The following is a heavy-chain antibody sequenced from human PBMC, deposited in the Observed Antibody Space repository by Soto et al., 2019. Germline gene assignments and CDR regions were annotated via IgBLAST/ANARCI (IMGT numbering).Heavy chain of an antibody. CDR2: IRHDASKT. D-gene: IGHD2-15*01. J-gene: IGHJ6*01. CDR1: GFTLRNFG. CDR3: VRDSVTGSTCSCPSYYRMDV. V-gene: IGHV3-33*01. Sequence: PGGSLRPSCAASGFTLRNFGIDWVRQAPGKGREWVAVIRHDASKTNYVDSVKGRFTISRDNPTNTVSLQIDSRRAEDTAAYRCVRDSVTGSTCSCPSYYRMDVWGRGTTVTVSS.